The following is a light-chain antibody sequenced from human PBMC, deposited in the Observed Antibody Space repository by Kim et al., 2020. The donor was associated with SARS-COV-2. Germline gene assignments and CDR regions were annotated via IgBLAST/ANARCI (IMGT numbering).Light chain of an antibody. J-gene: IGLJ2*01. Sequence: GPSVTIACTGASCDVVSYDHVSWYQQYPGKATKLMIYDVNHRPSGVSNRFSGSKSGKTASLTISGLQAEDEADYYCSSYTARTTLVFGGGTQLTVL. V-gene: IGLV2-14*03. CDR1: SCDVVSYDH. CDR3: SSYTARTTLV. CDR2: DVN.